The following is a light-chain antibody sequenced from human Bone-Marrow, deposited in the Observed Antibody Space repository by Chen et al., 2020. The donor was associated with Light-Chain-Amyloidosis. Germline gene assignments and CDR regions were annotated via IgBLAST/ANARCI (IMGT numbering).Light chain of an antibody. CDR1: KNIDVW. Sequence: DVQMIQSPSTLSASVGDSATVTCRASKNIDVWVAWYQQRPREAPKVLIYKASTLQSGAPSRFSGSGSGTDFTLTIRALQPDDFATYYCQQYSQFPFTFGAGTRVE. CDR2: KAS. V-gene: IGKV1-5*03. CDR3: QQYSQFPFT. J-gene: IGKJ4*01.